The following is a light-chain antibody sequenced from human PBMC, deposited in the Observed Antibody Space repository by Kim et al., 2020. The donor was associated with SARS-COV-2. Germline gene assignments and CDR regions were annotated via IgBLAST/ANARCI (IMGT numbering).Light chain of an antibody. Sequence: DIHMTQSPSSVSASVGDRVTVTCRASQYIAVWLAWYQQKPGKAPKLLIYNSKDLQSGVPSRFSGSGTGTDFTLTITNLQPEDAATYYCQQANNFPLTFGGGTKLEI. J-gene: IGKJ4*01. CDR3: QQANNFPLT. V-gene: IGKV1-12*01. CDR2: NSK. CDR1: QYIAVW.